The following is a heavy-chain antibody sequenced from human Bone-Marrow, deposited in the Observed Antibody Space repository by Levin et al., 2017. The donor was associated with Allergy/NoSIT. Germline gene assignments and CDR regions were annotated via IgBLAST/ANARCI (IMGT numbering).Heavy chain of an antibody. J-gene: IGHJ3*02. CDR3: ARSFGRLYAFDI. Sequence: SVKVSCKASGGTFSSYAISWVRQAPGQGLEWMGGIIPIFGTANYAQKFQGRVTITADESTSTAYMELSSLRSEDTAVYYCARSFGRLYAFDIWGQGTMVTVSS. CDR1: GGTFSSYA. D-gene: IGHD3-16*01. V-gene: IGHV1-69*13. CDR2: IIPIFGTA.